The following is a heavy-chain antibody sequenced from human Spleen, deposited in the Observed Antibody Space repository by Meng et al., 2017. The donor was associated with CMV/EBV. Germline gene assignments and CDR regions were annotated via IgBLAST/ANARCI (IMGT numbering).Heavy chain of an antibody. J-gene: IGHJ4*02. CDR1: GYTFTSYY. CDR2: IKPGGGST. D-gene: IGHD6-19*01. CDR3: ARDQIAVSGLSYYFDF. Sequence: ASVKVSCKASGYTFTSYYIHWVRQAPGHGLEWMGIIKPGGGSTTYAQNLQGRITLTRDVSTSTVYMELSSLTSEDTAVYYCARDQIAVSGLSYYFDFWGQGTLVTVSS. V-gene: IGHV1-46*01.